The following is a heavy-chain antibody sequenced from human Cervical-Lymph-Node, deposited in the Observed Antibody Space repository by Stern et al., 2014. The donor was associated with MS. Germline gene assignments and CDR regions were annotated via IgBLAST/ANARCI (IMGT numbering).Heavy chain of an antibody. CDR1: GFTVSRDY. D-gene: IGHD1-1*01. Sequence: EVQLVESGGGVTQPGGSLRLSCTASGFTVSRDYMTWVRQAPGKGLEWVSLITNVGSTFYTDSVKGRFTISRDDSKNTVYLHMTSLRAEDTAMYYCARDTSSPERSDWWGQGTLVTVSS. CDR2: ITNVGST. CDR3: ARDTSSPERSDW. J-gene: IGHJ4*02. V-gene: IGHV3-53*01.